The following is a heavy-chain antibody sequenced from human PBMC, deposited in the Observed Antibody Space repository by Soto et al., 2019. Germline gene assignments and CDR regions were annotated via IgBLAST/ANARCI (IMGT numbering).Heavy chain of an antibody. D-gene: IGHD3-16*01. V-gene: IGHV3-48*02. J-gene: IGHJ4*02. CDR2: ISSSSSTI. CDR1: GFTFSSYS. Sequence: EVQLVESGGGLVQPGGSLRLSCAASGFTFSSYSMNWVRQAPGKGLEWVSYISSSSSTIYYADSVKGRFTISRDNAKNSLYLQMNSLRDEDTAVYYCARDALYDYVWGSYDYWGQGTLVTVSS. CDR3: ARDALYDYVWGSYDY.